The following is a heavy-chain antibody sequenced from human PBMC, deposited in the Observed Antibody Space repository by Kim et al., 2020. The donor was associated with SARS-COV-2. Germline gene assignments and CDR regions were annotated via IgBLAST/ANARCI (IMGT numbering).Heavy chain of an antibody. D-gene: IGHD6-19*01. CDR2: ISSSSSYI. Sequence: GGSLRLSCAASGFTFSSYSMNWVRQAPGKGLEWVSSISSSSSYIYYADSVKGRFTISRDNAKNSLYLQMNSLRAEDTAVYYCARAGAVAGGNWFDPWGQGTLVTVSS. CDR1: GFTFSSYS. V-gene: IGHV3-21*01. CDR3: ARAGAVAGGNWFDP. J-gene: IGHJ5*02.